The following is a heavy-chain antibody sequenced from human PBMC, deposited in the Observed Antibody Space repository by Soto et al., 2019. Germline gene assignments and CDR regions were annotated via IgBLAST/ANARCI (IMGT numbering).Heavy chain of an antibody. J-gene: IGHJ6*02. CDR1: GFTFSSYS. CDR2: ISSSSSTI. CDR3: ARYLGNSGVSYGMDV. D-gene: IGHD4-17*01. V-gene: IGHV3-48*02. Sequence: EVQLVESGGGLVQPGGSLRLSCAASGFTFSSYSMNWVRQAPGKGLELVSYISSSSSTIYYADSVKGRFTISRDNAKNSLYLQMNSLRDEDTAVYYCARYLGNSGVSYGMDVWGQGTTVTVSS.